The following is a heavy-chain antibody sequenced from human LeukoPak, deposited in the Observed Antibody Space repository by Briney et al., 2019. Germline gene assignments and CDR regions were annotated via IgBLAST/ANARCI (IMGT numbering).Heavy chain of an antibody. J-gene: IGHJ5*02. CDR2: IYYSGST. D-gene: IGHD2-15*01. CDR1: GGSISSSSYY. Sequence: SETLSLTCTVPGGSISSSSYYWGWIRQPPGKGLEWIGSIYYSGSTYYNPSLKSRVTISVDTSKNQFSLKLSSVTAADTAVYYCAGEDIVVVVAATISNWFDPWGQGTLVTVSS. V-gene: IGHV4-39*01. CDR3: AGEDIVVVVAATISNWFDP.